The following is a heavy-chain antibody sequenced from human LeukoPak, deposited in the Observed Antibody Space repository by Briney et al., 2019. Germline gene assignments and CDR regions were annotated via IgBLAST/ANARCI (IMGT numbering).Heavy chain of an antibody. J-gene: IGHJ6*02. CDR3: ARDLAIRFYGMDV. CDR2: ISNNGGST. V-gene: IGHV3-64*01. CDR1: GSTFSSYG. Sequence: GGSLRLSCAASGSTFSSYGIHWVRQAPGKGLEYVSAISNNGGSTYYAISVKGRFTISRDNSKSTVYLQTGSLRAEDMAVYYCARDLAIRFYGMDVWGQGTTVTVSS.